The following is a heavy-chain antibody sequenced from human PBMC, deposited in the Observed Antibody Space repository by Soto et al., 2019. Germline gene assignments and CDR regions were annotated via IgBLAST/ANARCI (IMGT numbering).Heavy chain of an antibody. D-gene: IGHD6-19*01. CDR3: ARVVGSGWYVGSVPAHRDYYYYGMDV. J-gene: IGHJ6*02. V-gene: IGHV6-1*01. Sequence: SQTLSLTCAISGDSVSSNSAAWNWIRQSPSRGLEWLGRTYYRSKWYNDYAVSVKSRITINPDTSKNQFSLQLNSVTPEDTAVYYSARVVGSGWYVGSVPAHRDYYYYGMDVWGQGTPVTVSS. CDR2: TYYRSKWYN. CDR1: GDSVSSNSAA.